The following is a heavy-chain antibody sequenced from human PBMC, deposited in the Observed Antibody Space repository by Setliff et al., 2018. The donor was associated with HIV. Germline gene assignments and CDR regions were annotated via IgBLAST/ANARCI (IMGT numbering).Heavy chain of an antibody. D-gene: IGHD3-16*02. V-gene: IGHV4-38-2*02. CDR3: AKRRVSNIGPGDY. Sequence: SETLSLTCTVSGFSISSDYYWGWIRQPPGKGLDWIGSIYHSGSTYYNPSLKSRFAVSRDNSNNTLFLQMHNLRADDTAVYYCAKRRVSNIGPGDYWGQGTLVTVSS. CDR1: GFSISSDYY. J-gene: IGHJ4*02. CDR2: IYHSGST.